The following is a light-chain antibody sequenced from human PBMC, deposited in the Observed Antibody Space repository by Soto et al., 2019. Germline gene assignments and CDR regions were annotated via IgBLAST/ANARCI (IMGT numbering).Light chain of an antibody. J-gene: IGKJ4*01. CDR1: QSVTSNY. Sequence: EIVLTQSPGTLSLSPGERATLSCRASQSVTSNYLAWYQQEPGQATRLLIYGASSRATGIPDRFSGSGSGTDFTLTISRLEPEDFAVYYCQQYGSSPLTFGGGTKVDSK. V-gene: IGKV3-20*01. CDR2: GAS. CDR3: QQYGSSPLT.